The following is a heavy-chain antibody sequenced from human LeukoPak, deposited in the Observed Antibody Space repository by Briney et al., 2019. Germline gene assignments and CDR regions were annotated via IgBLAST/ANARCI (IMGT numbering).Heavy chain of an antibody. J-gene: IGHJ4*02. CDR1: GFTFSSYA. D-gene: IGHD3-22*01. V-gene: IGHV3-23*01. CDR3: AKGLLPGDYYDSNGYFDY. CDR2: ISGSGGST. Sequence: GGSLRLSCAASGFTFSSYAMSWVRQAPGKGLEWVPAISGSGGSTYYADSVKGRFTISRDNSKNTLYLQMNSLRAEDTAVYYCAKGLLPGDYYDSNGYFDYWGQGTLVTVSS.